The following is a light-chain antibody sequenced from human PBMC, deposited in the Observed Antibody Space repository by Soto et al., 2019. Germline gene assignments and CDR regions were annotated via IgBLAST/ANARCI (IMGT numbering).Light chain of an antibody. CDR2: AAS. V-gene: IGKV1-27*01. CDR1: QDISNF. J-gene: IGKJ1*01. CDR3: QKYHSAAPT. Sequence: DSQLTQSPSSLSASVGDRATITCRASQDISNFVAWYQQKPGKVPKLLILAASTLQSGVPPRFSGNGSGTDFTLSISSLQPEDVGTFDCQKYHSAAPTFGQGARVEIK.